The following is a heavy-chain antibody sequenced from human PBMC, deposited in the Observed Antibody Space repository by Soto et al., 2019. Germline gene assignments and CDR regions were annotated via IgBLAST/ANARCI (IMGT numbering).Heavy chain of an antibody. CDR2: ISSNGGST. Sequence: PGGSLRLSCSASGFTFSSYAMHWVRQAPGKGLEYVSAISSNGGSTYYADSVKGRFTISRGNSKNTLYLQMSSLRAEDTAVYYCVKTDIVVVVAATTLAFDYWGQGTLVTVSS. V-gene: IGHV3-64D*08. CDR1: GFTFSSYA. D-gene: IGHD2-15*01. J-gene: IGHJ4*02. CDR3: VKTDIVVVVAATTLAFDY.